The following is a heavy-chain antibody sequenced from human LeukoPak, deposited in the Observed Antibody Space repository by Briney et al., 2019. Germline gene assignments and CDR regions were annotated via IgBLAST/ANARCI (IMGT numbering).Heavy chain of an antibody. CDR2: ISSSSSYI. CDR1: GFTFRSYN. J-gene: IGHJ4*02. Sequence: TAGGSLRLSCAASGFTFRSYNMNWVRQAPGKGLEWVSSISSSSSYIYYADSVKGRFTISRDNAKNSLYLQMNSLRAEDTALYYCAKDIMGRYDSSGYFDYWGQGTLVTVSS. CDR3: AKDIMGRYDSSGYFDY. V-gene: IGHV3-21*04. D-gene: IGHD3-22*01.